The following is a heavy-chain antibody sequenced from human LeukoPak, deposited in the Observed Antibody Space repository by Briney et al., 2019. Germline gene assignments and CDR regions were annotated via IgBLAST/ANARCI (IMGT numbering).Heavy chain of an antibody. D-gene: IGHD3-3*01. Sequence: PGGSLRLSCAASGFTFSSYGMHWVRQAPGKGLEWVAVIWYDGSNKYYADSVKGRFTISRDNSKNTLYLQMNSLRAEDTAVYYCAKDPATYYDFWSGGWFDPWGQGTLVTVSS. CDR1: GFTFSSYG. V-gene: IGHV3-33*06. CDR2: IWYDGSNK. J-gene: IGHJ5*02. CDR3: AKDPATYYDFWSGGWFDP.